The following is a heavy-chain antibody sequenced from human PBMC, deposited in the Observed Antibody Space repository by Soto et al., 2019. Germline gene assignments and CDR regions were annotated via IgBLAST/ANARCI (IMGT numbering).Heavy chain of an antibody. D-gene: IGHD4-17*01. V-gene: IGHV3-23*01. CDR3: AGGVDYGDYNWIGRIDY. Sequence: EVQLLESGGGLVQPGGSLRLSCAASGFTFSNYVMSWVRQAPGKGLEWVSSIRGSGNSAYHADSVKGRFAISRDNSKNTLYLQMTGLRAEDTAVFYCAGGVDYGDYNWIGRIDYWGQGTLVTVSS. CDR1: GFTFSNYV. J-gene: IGHJ4*02. CDR2: IRGSGNSA.